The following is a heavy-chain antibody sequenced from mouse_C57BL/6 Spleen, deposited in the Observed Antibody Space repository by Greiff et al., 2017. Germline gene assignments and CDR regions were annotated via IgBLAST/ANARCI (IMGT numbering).Heavy chain of an antibody. CDR3: ARYRTYYSNYVPFAY. Sequence: EVKLVESGGGLVQPGGSLSLSCAASGFTFTDYYMSWVRQPPGKALEWLGFIRNKANGYTTEYSASVKGRLTISRDNSQSVLYLQMNALRAEDSATYYCARYRTYYSNYVPFAYWGHRSLVTVSA. J-gene: IGHJ3*01. D-gene: IGHD2-5*01. CDR1: GFTFTDYY. CDR2: IRNKANGYTT. V-gene: IGHV7-3*01.